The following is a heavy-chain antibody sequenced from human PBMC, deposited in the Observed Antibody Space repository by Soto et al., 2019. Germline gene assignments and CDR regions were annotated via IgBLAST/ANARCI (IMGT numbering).Heavy chain of an antibody. J-gene: IGHJ4*02. Sequence: GRSLRLSCAASGFTFGNSWMHWVRQAPGKGLEWVSRMNSDGSSTNYADSVKGRFTVSRDNAKDTLYLQMNSLRAEDTAVYYCATAEVDYWGPGTLVTVPQ. V-gene: IGHV3-74*01. CDR1: GFTFGNSW. CDR3: ATAEVDY. CDR2: MNSDGSST.